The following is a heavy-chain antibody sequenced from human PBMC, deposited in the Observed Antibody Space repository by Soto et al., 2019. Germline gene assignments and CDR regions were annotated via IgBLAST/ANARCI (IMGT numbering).Heavy chain of an antibody. CDR2: INHSGST. CDR3: ARRGGGSNWFDP. Sequence: QVQLQQWGAGLLKPSETLSLTCAVYGGSFSGYYWSWIRQPPGKGLEWIGEINHSGSTNYNPSLKSRVTISGATCKNQFSLKLSSVTAADTAVYYCARRGGGSNWFDPCGQGTLVTVSS. V-gene: IGHV4-34*01. D-gene: IGHD1-1*01. J-gene: IGHJ5*02. CDR1: GGSFSGYY.